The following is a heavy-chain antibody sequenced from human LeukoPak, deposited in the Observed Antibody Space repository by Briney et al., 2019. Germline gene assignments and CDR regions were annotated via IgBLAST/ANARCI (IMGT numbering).Heavy chain of an antibody. D-gene: IGHD6-13*01. J-gene: IGHJ6*03. CDR2: IYPDDSNT. CDR1: GYNFPIYW. CDR3: ARQGAAGKYYYYYMDV. Sequence: GESLKISCQGSGYNFPIYWIGWLRQMPGQGLEWMGIIYPDDSNTIYGPSFQGQVTISADKSINTAYLEWSSLKASDTAIYYCARQGAAGKYYYYYMDVWGKGTTVTVSS. V-gene: IGHV5-51*01.